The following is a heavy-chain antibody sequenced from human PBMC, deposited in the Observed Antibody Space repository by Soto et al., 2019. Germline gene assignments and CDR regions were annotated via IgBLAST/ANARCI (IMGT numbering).Heavy chain of an antibody. CDR2: ISWDSGIR. V-gene: IGHV3-9*01. CDR3: AKDYNNYWSGYYAH. CDR1: GFTFNDHA. D-gene: IGHD3-3*01. J-gene: IGHJ4*02. Sequence: PGGSLRLSCAASGFTFNDHAMHWVRQAPGKGLEWVSGISWDSGIREYADSVKGRFTISRDNAKNSLYLEMNSLRAEDTALYYCAKDYNNYWSGYYAHWGQGTPVTVSS.